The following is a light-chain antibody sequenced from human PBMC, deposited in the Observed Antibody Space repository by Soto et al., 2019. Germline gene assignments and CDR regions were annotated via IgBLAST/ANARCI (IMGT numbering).Light chain of an antibody. CDR3: SSYSTGGSYV. J-gene: IGLJ1*01. CDR2: DVS. CDR1: SSDVGGYNS. Sequence: QSVLTQPASVSGSPGQSIAISCTGTSSDVGGYNSASWYQQHPGKAPKLLIYDVSNRPSGVSNRFSGSKSGNMASLTISGLQAEDEADYYCSSYSTGGSYVFGTGTKLTVL. V-gene: IGLV2-14*03.